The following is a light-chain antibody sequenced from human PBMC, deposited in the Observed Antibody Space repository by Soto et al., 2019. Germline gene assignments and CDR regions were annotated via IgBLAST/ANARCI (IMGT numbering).Light chain of an antibody. CDR2: DDD. Sequence: QSVMTQPPSVSAAPGQKVTISCSGSSSNIGGNSVSWYQQLPWTAPKLLIYDDDKRPSGIPDRFSGSKSGTSATLGITGFQTGDEADYYCGSWDSSLCAYVFATGTKLTVL. V-gene: IGLV1-51*01. CDR1: SSNIGGNS. J-gene: IGLJ1*01. CDR3: GSWDSSLCAYV.